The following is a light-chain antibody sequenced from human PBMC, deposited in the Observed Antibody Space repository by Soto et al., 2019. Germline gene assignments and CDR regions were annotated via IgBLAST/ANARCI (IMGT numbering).Light chain of an antibody. CDR3: HQSYSTEWT. V-gene: IGKV1-39*01. CDR1: QNISKY. CDR2: SVS. Sequence: DIQMTQSPSSLSASVGDRVTITCRASQNISKYLNLYQQRAGKAPNLLIYSVSTMESCIASRVSGSGSGTDFTLTVSSLQREDFGSYYCHQSYSTEWTFGQGTRVDIK. J-gene: IGKJ1*01.